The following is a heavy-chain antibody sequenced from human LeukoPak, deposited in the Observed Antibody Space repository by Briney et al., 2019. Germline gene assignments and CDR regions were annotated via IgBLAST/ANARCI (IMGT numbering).Heavy chain of an antibody. V-gene: IGHV4-39*07. CDR1: GGSISSSSYY. CDR2: IYYSGST. D-gene: IGHD4-23*01. J-gene: IGHJ4*02. Sequence: SETLSLTCTVSGGSISSSSYYRGWIRQPPGKGLEWIGSIYYSGSTYYNPSLKSRVTISVDTSKNQFSLKLSSVTAADTAVYYCAREAPSDYGGNDDYWGQGTLVTVSS. CDR3: AREAPSDYGGNDDY.